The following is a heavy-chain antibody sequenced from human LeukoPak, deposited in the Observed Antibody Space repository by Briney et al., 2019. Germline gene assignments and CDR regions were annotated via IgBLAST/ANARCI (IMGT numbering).Heavy chain of an antibody. CDR2: INPSGGST. Sequence: ASVKVSCKASGYTFTSYYMHWVRQAPGQGLEWMGIINPSGGSTSYAQKFQGRVTITRDTSISTAYMELSRLRSDDTAVYYCARLYYDILTGYYPNWFDPWGQGTLVTVSS. V-gene: IGHV1-46*01. CDR3: ARLYYDILTGYYPNWFDP. D-gene: IGHD3-9*01. CDR1: GYTFTSYY. J-gene: IGHJ5*02.